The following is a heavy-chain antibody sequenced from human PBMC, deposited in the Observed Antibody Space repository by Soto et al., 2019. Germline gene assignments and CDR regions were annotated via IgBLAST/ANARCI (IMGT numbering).Heavy chain of an antibody. CDR1: GYTLTELS. CDR3: ATKLYCSSTSSYVNWFDP. Sequence: ASVKVSCKVPGYTLTELSMHWVRQAPGKGLEWMGGFDPEDGETIYAQKFQGRVTMTEDTSTDTAYMELSSLRSEDTAVYYCATKLYCSSTSSYVNWFDPWGQGTLVTVSS. D-gene: IGHD2-2*01. J-gene: IGHJ5*02. V-gene: IGHV1-24*01. CDR2: FDPEDGET.